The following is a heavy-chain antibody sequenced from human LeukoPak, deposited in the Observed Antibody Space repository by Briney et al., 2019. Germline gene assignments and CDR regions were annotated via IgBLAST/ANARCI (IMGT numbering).Heavy chain of an antibody. Sequence: GATVKISCKASGYTFTDYYMHWVQQAPGKGLEWMGRVDPEDGETIYAEKFQGRVTITADTSTDTAYMELSSLRSEDTAVYYCARDGEAAADHFDYWGQGTLVTVSS. D-gene: IGHD6-13*01. CDR2: VDPEDGET. J-gene: IGHJ4*02. CDR3: ARDGEAAADHFDY. V-gene: IGHV1-69-2*01. CDR1: GYTFTDYY.